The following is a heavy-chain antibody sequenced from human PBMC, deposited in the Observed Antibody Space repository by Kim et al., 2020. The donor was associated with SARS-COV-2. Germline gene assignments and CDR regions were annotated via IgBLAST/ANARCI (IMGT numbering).Heavy chain of an antibody. J-gene: IGHJ5*02. CDR1: GFTFSSNA. CDR3: AKDLAWLDP. Sequence: GGSLRLSCAASGFTFSSNAMSWVRQAPGKGLEWISDITGGGGSTHYADSVKGRFTIYRDKAKNTVYLQMNSLRAEDTAVYYCAKDLAWLDPWGQGTQVTVSS. CDR2: ITGGGGST. V-gene: IGHV3-23*01.